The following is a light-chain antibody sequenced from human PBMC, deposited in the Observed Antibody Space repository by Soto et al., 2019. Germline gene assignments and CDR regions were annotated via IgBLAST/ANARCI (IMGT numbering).Light chain of an antibody. Sequence: DIVMTQSPDSLALSLGERATFNCKSSQMFLDSSSNKDYVAWYQQKPGHPPKLLIQWASTRESGVPDRFSGSGSGTDFTLTISSLQAEDVAVYYCQQYYNTPPTFGQGTKVDIK. CDR1: QMFLDSSSNKDY. J-gene: IGKJ1*01. V-gene: IGKV4-1*01. CDR2: WAS. CDR3: QQYYNTPPT.